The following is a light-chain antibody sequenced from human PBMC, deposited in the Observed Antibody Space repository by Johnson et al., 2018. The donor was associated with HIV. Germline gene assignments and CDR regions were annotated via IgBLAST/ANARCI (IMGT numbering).Light chain of an antibody. Sequence: QSVLTHPPSVSAAPGQRVSISCSGSSSNIGNNYVSWYQQVPGTAPKLLIYDNNRRPSGIPDRFSGSKSGTSATLGITGLQTGDEADYYCGTWDSSLSAGGVFGTGTKATGL. CDR3: GTWDSSLSAGGV. CDR1: SSNIGNNY. CDR2: DNN. V-gene: IGLV1-51*01. J-gene: IGLJ1*01.